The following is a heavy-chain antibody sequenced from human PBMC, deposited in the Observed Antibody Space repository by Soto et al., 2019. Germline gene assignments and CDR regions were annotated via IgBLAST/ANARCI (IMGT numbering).Heavy chain of an antibody. V-gene: IGHV4-39*07. Sequence: KPSETLSLTCTVSGGSISSSSYYWGWIRQPPGKGLEWIGSIFYSGSTYYNPSLKSRVTISVDTSKNQFSLKLSSVTAADTAVYYCARRYSSSFDYWGQGTLVTVSS. CDR1: GGSISSSSYY. J-gene: IGHJ4*02. CDR2: IFYSGST. CDR3: ARRYSSSFDY. D-gene: IGHD6-13*01.